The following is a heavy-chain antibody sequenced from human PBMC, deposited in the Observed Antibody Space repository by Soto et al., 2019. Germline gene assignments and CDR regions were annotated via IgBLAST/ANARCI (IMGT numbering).Heavy chain of an antibody. CDR2: INPSGGST. D-gene: IGHD5-18*01. J-gene: IGHJ4*02. V-gene: IGHV1-46*01. CDR1: GYTFTSYY. CDR3: ARTYTAMDPFDY. Sequence: ASVKVSCKASGYTFTSYYMHWVRQAPGQGLEWMGIINPSGGSTSYAQKFQGRVTMTRDTSTSIVYMELSSLRSEDTAVYYCARTYTAMDPFDYWGQGTLVTVSS.